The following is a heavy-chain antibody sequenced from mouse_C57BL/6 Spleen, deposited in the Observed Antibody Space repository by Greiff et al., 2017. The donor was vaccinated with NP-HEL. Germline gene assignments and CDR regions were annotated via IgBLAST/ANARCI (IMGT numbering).Heavy chain of an antibody. CDR2: IYPGDGDT. J-gene: IGHJ2*01. CDR1: GYAFSSYW. V-gene: IGHV1-80*01. Sequence: VQLQQSGAELVKPGASVKISCKASGYAFSSYWMNWVKQRPGKGLEWIGQIYPGDGDTNYNGKFKGKATLTADKSSSTAYMQLSSLTSEDSAVYFCARPAFITTVVAGGYWGQGTTLTVSS. D-gene: IGHD1-1*01. CDR3: ARPAFITTVVAGGY.